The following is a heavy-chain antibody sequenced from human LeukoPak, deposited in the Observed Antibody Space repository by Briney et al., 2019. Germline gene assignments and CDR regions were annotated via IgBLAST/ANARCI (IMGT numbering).Heavy chain of an antibody. CDR1: GYTFTCYY. Sequence: GASVKVSCKASGYTFTCYYIHWVRQAPGQGLEWMGWINPNSGGTNYAQNFQGWVTMTRDTSISTAYMELSRLRSDDTAVYYCARDTSYYFDYWGQGTLVTVSS. CDR3: ARDTSYYFDY. V-gene: IGHV1-2*04. CDR2: INPNSGGT. D-gene: IGHD2/OR15-2a*01. J-gene: IGHJ4*02.